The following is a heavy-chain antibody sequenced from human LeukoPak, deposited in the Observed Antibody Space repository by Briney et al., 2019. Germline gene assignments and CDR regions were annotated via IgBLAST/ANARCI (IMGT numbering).Heavy chain of an antibody. D-gene: IGHD4-17*01. J-gene: IGHJ4*02. V-gene: IGHV3-48*03. CDR1: GFTFSSYE. Sequence: GGSLRLSCAASGFTFSSYEMNWVRQAPGKGLEWVSYISSSGSTIYYADSVKGRFTISRDNAKNSLYLQMNSLRAEDTAVYYCARDPHDYGDYGGDYWGQGTLVTASS. CDR2: ISSSGSTI. CDR3: ARDPHDYGDYGGDY.